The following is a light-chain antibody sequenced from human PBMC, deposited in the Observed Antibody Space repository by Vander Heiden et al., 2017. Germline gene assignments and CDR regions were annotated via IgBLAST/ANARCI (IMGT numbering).Light chain of an antibody. J-gene: IGLJ2*01. V-gene: IGLV1-47*01. CDR1: SSNIGSNY. Sequence: QSVLTQPPSASGTPGQRVTISCSGSSSNIGSNYVYWYQQLPGTAPKLLICRNNQRPSGVPDRFSGSKYGTSASLAISGLRSEDEADYYCAAWDDSLSGVVFGGGTKLTVL. CDR3: AAWDDSLSGVV. CDR2: RNN.